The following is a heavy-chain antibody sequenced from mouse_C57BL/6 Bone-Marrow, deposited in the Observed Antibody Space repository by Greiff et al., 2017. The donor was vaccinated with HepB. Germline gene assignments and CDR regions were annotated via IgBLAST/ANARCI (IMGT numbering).Heavy chain of an antibody. CDR1: GYTFTSYG. Sequence: QVQLQQSGAELARPGASVKLSCKASGYTFTSYGISWVKQRPGQGLEWIGEIYPRSGNTYYNEKFKGKATLTADKSSSTAYMELRSLTSEDSAVYYCAREDYYGSKDWYFDVWGTGTTVTVSS. D-gene: IGHD1-1*01. CDR2: IYPRSGNT. V-gene: IGHV1-81*01. CDR3: AREDYYGSKDWYFDV. J-gene: IGHJ1*03.